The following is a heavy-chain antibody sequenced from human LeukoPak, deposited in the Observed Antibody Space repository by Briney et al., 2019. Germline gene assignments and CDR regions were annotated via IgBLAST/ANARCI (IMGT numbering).Heavy chain of an antibody. V-gene: IGHV4-59*08. CDR3: ARGARAGYNLEPFDY. J-gene: IGHJ4*02. D-gene: IGHD5-24*01. CDR1: GGSITSYY. CDR2: IYYSGST. Sequence: PSETLSLTCTVSGGSITSYYWSWIRQPPGKGLEWIGYIYYSGSTNYNPSLNSRVTISVDTSKNQFSLKLSSVTAADTAVYYCARGARAGYNLEPFDYWGQGTLVTVSS.